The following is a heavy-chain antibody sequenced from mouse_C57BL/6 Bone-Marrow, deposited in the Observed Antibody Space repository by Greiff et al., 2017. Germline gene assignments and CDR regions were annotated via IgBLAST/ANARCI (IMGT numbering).Heavy chain of an antibody. CDR2: ISSGGSYT. Sequence: EVKLVESGGDLVKPGGSLKLSCAASGFTFSSYGMSWVRQTPDKRLEWVATISSGGSYTYYPDSVKGRFTISRDNAKNTLYLQMSSLKSEDTAMYYCARHPTTVVAKGYAMDYWGQGTSVTVSS. D-gene: IGHD1-1*01. CDR3: ARHPTTVVAKGYAMDY. J-gene: IGHJ4*01. V-gene: IGHV5-6*01. CDR1: GFTFSSYG.